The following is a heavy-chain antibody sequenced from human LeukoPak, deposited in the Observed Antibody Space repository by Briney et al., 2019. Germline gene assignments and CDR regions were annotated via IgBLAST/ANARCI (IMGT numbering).Heavy chain of an antibody. CDR2: INHSGST. Sequence: PSETLSLTCAVYGGSFSGYYWSWIRQPPGKGLEWIGEINHSGSTNYNPSLKSRVTISVDTSKHQFSLKLSSVTAADTAVYYCARGGLVRQWLQGRIDGFDYWGQGTLVTVSS. J-gene: IGHJ4*02. CDR1: GGSFSGYY. CDR3: ARGGLVRQWLQGRIDGFDY. V-gene: IGHV4-34*01. D-gene: IGHD6-19*01.